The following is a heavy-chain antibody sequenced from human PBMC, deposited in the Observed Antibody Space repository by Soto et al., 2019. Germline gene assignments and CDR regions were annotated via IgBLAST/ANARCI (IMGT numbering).Heavy chain of an antibody. D-gene: IGHD3-10*01. J-gene: IGHJ4*02. CDR2: ISAHNGNT. V-gene: IGHV1-18*01. CDR1: GYGFTTYG. Sequence: QVHLVQSGAEVKKPGASVKVSCKGSGYGFTTYGSTWGRQAPGQGLEWMAWISAHNGNTNYAQKLQGRVTVTRDTSTSTAYMELRSLRSDDTAVYYCARGRYGEYWGQGSLVTVSS. CDR3: ARGRYGEY.